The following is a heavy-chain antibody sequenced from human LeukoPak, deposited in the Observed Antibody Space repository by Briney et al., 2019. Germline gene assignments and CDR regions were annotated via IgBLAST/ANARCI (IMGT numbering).Heavy chain of an antibody. J-gene: IGHJ4*02. CDR3: ARGTRLYDILTGYYYFDY. D-gene: IGHD3-9*01. Sequence: SETLSLTCTVSGGSISSSSYYWGWIRQPPGKGLEWIGSIYYSGSTYYNPSLKSRVTISVDTSKNQFSLKLSSVTAADTAVYYCARGTRLYDILTGYYYFDYWGRGTLVTVSS. V-gene: IGHV4-39*07. CDR1: GGSISSSSYY. CDR2: IYYSGST.